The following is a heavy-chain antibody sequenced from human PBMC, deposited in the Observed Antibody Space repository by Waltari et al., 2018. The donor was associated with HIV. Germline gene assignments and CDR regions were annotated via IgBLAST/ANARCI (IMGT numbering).Heavy chain of an antibody. CDR2: LRNKPYGGTT. CDR3: ARDRDDGLDV. J-gene: IGHJ6*02. CDR1: GFTLVDFA. V-gene: IGHV3-49*04. Sequence: ELQLVESGGGLVQPGRSLSLPCRASGFTLVDFAVTWVRQAPGKGLEWVGFLRNKPYGGTTEFAASVKGRFTISRDESKSIAFLQMNSLKAEDTAVYYCARDRDDGLDVWGQGTTVIVS.